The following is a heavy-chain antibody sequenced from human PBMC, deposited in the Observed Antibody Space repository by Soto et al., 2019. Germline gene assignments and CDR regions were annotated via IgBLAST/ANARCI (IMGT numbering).Heavy chain of an antibody. CDR3: ARDCYSSSWYRSLDYYYYYGMDV. J-gene: IGHJ6*02. CDR2: IYHNGST. V-gene: IGHV4-4*02. Sequence: SETLSLTCAVSGGSISSSNWWSWVRQPPGKGLEWIGEIYHNGSTNYNPSLKSRVTISVDKSKNQFSLKLSSVTAADTAVYYCARDCYSSSWYRSLDYYYYYGMDVWGQGTTVTVSS. CDR1: GGSISSSNW. D-gene: IGHD6-13*01.